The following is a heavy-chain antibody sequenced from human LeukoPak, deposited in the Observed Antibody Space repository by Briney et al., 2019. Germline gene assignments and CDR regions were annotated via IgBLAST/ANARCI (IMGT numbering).Heavy chain of an antibody. D-gene: IGHD3-10*01. V-gene: IGHV3-33*01. CDR3: ARGIKSGPPWYYGMDV. CDR1: GFTFSSYG. CDR2: IWYDGSNK. Sequence: GGSLRLSCAASGFTFSSYGMHWVRQAPGKGLEWVAVIWYDGSNKYYADSVKGRFTISRDNSKNTLYLQMNSLRAEDTAVYYCARGIKSGPPWYYGMDVWGQGTTVTVSS. J-gene: IGHJ6*02.